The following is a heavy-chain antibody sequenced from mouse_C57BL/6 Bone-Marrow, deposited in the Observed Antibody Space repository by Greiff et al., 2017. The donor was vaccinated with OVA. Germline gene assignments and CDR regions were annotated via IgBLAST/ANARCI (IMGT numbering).Heavy chain of an antibody. CDR2: LYPRDGST. V-gene: IGHV1-85*01. J-gene: IGHJ3*01. D-gene: IGHD3-2*02. Sequence: VQLQQSGPELVKPGASVKLSCKASGYTFTSYDINWVKQRPGQGLEWIGWLYPRDGSTKYNEKFKGKATLTVDTSSSTAYMELHSLTSEDSAVYFCASRKLRLPFAYWGQGTLVTVSA. CDR3: ASRKLRLPFAY. CDR1: GYTFTSYD.